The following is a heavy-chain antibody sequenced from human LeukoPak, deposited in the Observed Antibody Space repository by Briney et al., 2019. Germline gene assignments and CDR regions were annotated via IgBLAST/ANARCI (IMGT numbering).Heavy chain of an antibody. V-gene: IGHV3-23*01. CDR1: GFTFSSYA. D-gene: IGHD3-22*01. CDR2: ISGSGGST. J-gene: IGHJ4*02. CDR3: AKDLRTGLVVIGFDY. Sequence: PGGSLRLSCAASGFTFSSYAMSCVRQAPGKGLEWVSAISGSGGSTYYADSVKGRFTISRDNSKNTLYLQMNSLRAEDTAVYYCAKDLRTGLVVIGFDYWGQGTLVTVSS.